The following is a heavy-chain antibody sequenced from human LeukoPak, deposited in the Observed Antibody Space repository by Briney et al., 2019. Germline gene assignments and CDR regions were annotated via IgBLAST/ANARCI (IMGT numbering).Heavy chain of an antibody. CDR2: MYHSGNT. D-gene: IGHD6-6*01. CDR3: ARAYSSSSIFDY. Sequence: SETLSLTCTVSGYSISSGYYWGWIRQPPGKGLEWIGTMYHSGNTYYNPSLKSRVTISVDTSKNPFSLKLTSVTAADTAVYYCARAYSSSSIFDYWGQGTLVTVSS. V-gene: IGHV4-38-2*02. CDR1: GYSISSGYY. J-gene: IGHJ4*02.